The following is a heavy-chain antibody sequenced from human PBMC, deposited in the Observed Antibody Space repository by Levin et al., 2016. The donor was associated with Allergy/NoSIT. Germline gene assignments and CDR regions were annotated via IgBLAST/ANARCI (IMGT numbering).Heavy chain of an antibody. D-gene: IGHD3-10*01. V-gene: IGHV5-51*01. CDR2: IYPGDSDT. Sequence: WIRQPPGKGLEWMGVIYPGDSDTRYSPSFQGQVTISADKSISIAYLQWSSLKASDTAMYYCARLPRPWGFNMPRGEYDYAMDVWGQGTTVTVSS. J-gene: IGHJ6*02. CDR3: ARLPRPWGFNMPRGEYDYAMDV.